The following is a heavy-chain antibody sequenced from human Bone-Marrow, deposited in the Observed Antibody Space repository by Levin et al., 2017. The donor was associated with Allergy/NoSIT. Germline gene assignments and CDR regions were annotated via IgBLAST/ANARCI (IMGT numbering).Heavy chain of an antibody. Sequence: SETLSLTCTVSGASISNSNYYWVWIRQPPGKGLEWIGSIYYSGTTYYNPSLKTRVTISVDTSKNQFSLKLPSVPAADTAVYYCARQGCGGTRCNSSRGWFDPWGQGTLVTVYS. D-gene: IGHD2-21*01. CDR3: ARQGCGGTRCNSSRGWFDP. CDR2: IYYSGTT. V-gene: IGHV4-39*01. J-gene: IGHJ5*02. CDR1: GASISNSNYY.